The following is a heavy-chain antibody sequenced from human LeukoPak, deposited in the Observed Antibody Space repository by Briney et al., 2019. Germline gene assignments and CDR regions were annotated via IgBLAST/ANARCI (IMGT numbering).Heavy chain of an antibody. CDR3: ARDIAAAGIPFDY. D-gene: IGHD6-13*01. J-gene: IGHJ4*02. V-gene: IGHV3-30*04. Sequence: GGSLRLSCAASGFTFSSYAMHWVRQAPGKGLEWVAVISYDGSNKYYVDSVKGRFTISRDNSKNTLYLQMNSLRAEDTAVYYCARDIAAAGIPFDYWGQGTLVTVSS. CDR2: ISYDGSNK. CDR1: GFTFSSYA.